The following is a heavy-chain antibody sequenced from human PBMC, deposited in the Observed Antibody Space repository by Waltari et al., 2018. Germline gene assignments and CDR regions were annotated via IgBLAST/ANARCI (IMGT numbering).Heavy chain of an antibody. V-gene: IGHV4-38-2*01. CDR1: GPSFSGYY. D-gene: IGHD3-16*01. CDR2: IYHSGST. J-gene: IGHJ3*02. CDR3: ARPGLYGAFDI. Sequence: QVQLQESGPGLVKPSETLSLTCAVYGPSFSGYYWSWIRQPPGKGLEWIGSIYHSGSTYYNPSLKSRVTISVDTSKNQFSLKLSSVTAADTAVYYCARPGLYGAFDIWGQGTMVTVSS.